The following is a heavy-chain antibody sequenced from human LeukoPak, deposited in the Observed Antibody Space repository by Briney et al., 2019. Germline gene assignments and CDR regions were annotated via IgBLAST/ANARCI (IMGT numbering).Heavy chain of an antibody. CDR1: GFTFSSYA. V-gene: IGHV3-30-3*01. D-gene: IGHD3-3*01. CDR2: ISYDGSNK. Sequence: GRSLRLSCAASGFTFSSYAMHWVRQAPGKGLEWVAVISYDGSNKYYADSVKGRFTISRDNSKNTLYLQMNSLRAEDTAVYYCARDRRITIFGVVIRYADYYYYYGMDVWGQGTTVTVSS. J-gene: IGHJ6*02. CDR3: ARDRRITIFGVVIRYADYYYYYGMDV.